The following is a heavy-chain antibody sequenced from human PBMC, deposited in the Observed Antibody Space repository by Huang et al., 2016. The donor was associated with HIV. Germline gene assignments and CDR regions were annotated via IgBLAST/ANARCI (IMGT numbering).Heavy chain of an antibody. J-gene: IGHJ4*02. V-gene: IGHV1-69*13. CDR1: GGTFNIA. CDR2: IIPIVGTP. CDR3: ARGAPDLDSHLDH. D-gene: IGHD3-3*01. Sequence: QVQLVQSGAEVKKPGSSVKVSCKVSGGTFNIAISWGRQAPGQGLEWMGGIIPIVGTPNYARKFQGRVTITADESTSIAYMELSSLRSEDTAVYYCARGAPDLDSHLDHWGQGTLVTVSS.